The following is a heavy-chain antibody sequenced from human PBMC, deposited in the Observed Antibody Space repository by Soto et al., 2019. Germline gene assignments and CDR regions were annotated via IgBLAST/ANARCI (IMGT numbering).Heavy chain of an antibody. V-gene: IGHV1-8*01. CDR3: ARVSTGSSSEDFQH. J-gene: IGHJ1*01. CDR2: MNPNSGNT. Sequence: QVQLVQSGAEVKKPGASVKVSCKASGYSFTSYDINWVRQATGQGLEWMGWMNPNSGNTGYAQKFQGRVTMTRNTSISTAYVELSSLRSEDTAVYYCARVSTGSSSEDFQHWGQGTLVIVSS. CDR1: GYSFTSYD. D-gene: IGHD6-6*01.